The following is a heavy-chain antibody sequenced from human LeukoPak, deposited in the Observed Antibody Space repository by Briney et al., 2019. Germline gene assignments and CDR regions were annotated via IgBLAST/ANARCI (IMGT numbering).Heavy chain of an antibody. CDR3: ARVFPSGSSKLVYFDY. D-gene: IGHD1-26*01. Sequence: GASVKVSCKASGYTFTSYGISWVRQAPGQGLEWMGWINPNSGGTNYAQKFQGRVTMTRDTSISTAYMELSRLRSDDTAVYYCARVFPSGSSKLVYFDYWGQGTLVTVSS. CDR2: INPNSGGT. V-gene: IGHV1-2*02. CDR1: GYTFTSYG. J-gene: IGHJ4*02.